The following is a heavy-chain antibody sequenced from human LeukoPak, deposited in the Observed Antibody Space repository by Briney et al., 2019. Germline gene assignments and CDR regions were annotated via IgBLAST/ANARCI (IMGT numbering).Heavy chain of an antibody. CDR2: ISSSGSTI. D-gene: IGHD3-9*01. CDR1: GFTFSDYY. V-gene: IGHV3-11*01. J-gene: IGHJ4*02. CDR3: ARAESYDILTGYLLDY. Sequence: PGGSLRLSCAASGFTFSDYYMSWIRQAPGKGLEWVSYISSSGSTIYYADSVKGRFTISRDNAKNSLYLQMNSLRAEDTAVYYCARAESYDILTGYLLDYWGQGTLVTVSS.